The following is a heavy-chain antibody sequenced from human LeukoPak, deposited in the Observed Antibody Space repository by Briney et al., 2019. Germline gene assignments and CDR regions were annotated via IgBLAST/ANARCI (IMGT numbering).Heavy chain of an antibody. Sequence: SETLSLTCTVSGGSISSYYWSWVRQPPGKGLEWIGYIYYSGSTNYNPSLKSRVTISVDTSKNQFSLKLSSVTAADTAVYYCARTMITFGGVIVNFDYWGQGTLVTVSS. CDR2: IYYSGST. V-gene: IGHV4-59*01. CDR3: ARTMITFGGVIVNFDY. J-gene: IGHJ4*02. CDR1: GGSISSYY. D-gene: IGHD3-16*02.